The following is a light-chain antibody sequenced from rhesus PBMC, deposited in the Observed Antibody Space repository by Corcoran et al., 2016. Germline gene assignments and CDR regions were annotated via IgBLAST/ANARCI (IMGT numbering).Light chain of an antibody. Sequence: DIQMTQSPSSLSASVGDTVTITCRASQGISSWLAWYQQKPGKAPKLLIYKASSLQSGVPSRFSGSGSGTDFTLTSSSLQSDDFATYYCQQYSSRPLTFGGGTKVELK. CDR1: QGISSW. CDR3: QQYSSRPLT. J-gene: IGKJ4*01. CDR2: KAS. V-gene: IGKV1-22*01.